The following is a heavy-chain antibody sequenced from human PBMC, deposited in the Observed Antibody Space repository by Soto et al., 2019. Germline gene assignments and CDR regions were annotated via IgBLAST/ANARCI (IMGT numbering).Heavy chain of an antibody. D-gene: IGHD3-22*01. Sequence: VGSLRLSCTASGVTCVDYAMSWFRQAPGKGLEWVGFIRSKAYGGTTVYAASVKGRFTISRDDSKSIAYLQMNSLKTEDTAVYYCTTNYYDTSGYDNWFDPWGQGTLVTVSS. CDR3: TTNYYDTSGYDNWFDP. J-gene: IGHJ5*02. CDR2: IRSKAYGGTT. CDR1: GVTCVDYA. V-gene: IGHV3-49*03.